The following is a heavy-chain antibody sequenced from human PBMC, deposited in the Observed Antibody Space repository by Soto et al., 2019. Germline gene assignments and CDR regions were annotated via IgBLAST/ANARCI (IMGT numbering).Heavy chain of an antibody. Sequence: QVQLQESGPGLVKPSQTLSLTCTVSGGSISSGDYYWSWIRQPPGKGLEWIGYIYYSGSTYYNPSLKRRVTISVDTSKNQFSLKLSSVTAADTAVYYCARVSGYVPVDNWFDPWGQGTLVTVSS. J-gene: IGHJ5*02. CDR3: ARVSGYVPVDNWFDP. CDR1: GGSISSGDYY. CDR2: IYYSGST. D-gene: IGHD5-12*01. V-gene: IGHV4-30-4*01.